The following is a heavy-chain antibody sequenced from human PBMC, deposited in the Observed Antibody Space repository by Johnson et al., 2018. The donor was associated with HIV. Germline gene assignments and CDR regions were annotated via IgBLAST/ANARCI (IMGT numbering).Heavy chain of an antibody. J-gene: IGHJ3*02. CDR2: IYSGGST. CDR3: ARWIQLWVAFDI. D-gene: IGHD5-18*01. V-gene: IGHV3-66*01. CDR1: GFTFDDYG. Sequence: EQLVESGGGLVQPGRSLRLSCAASGFTFDDYGMSWVRQAPGKGLEWVSVIYSGGSTYYADSVKGRFTISRDNSKNTLYLQMNSLRAEDTAVYYCARWIQLWVAFDIWGQGTMVTVSS.